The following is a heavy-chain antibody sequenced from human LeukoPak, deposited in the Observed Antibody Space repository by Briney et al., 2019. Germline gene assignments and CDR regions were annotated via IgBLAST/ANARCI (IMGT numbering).Heavy chain of an antibody. CDR3: AKDRTAAGTEYNWFDP. J-gene: IGHJ5*02. CDR1: GFTFSSYA. Sequence: GGSLRLSYAASGFTFSSYAMSWVRQAPGKGLEWVSAISGSGGSTYYADSVKGRFTISRDNSKNTLYLQMNSLRAEDTAVYYCAKDRTAAGTEYNWFDPWGQGTLVTVSS. CDR2: ISGSGGST. D-gene: IGHD6-13*01. V-gene: IGHV3-23*01.